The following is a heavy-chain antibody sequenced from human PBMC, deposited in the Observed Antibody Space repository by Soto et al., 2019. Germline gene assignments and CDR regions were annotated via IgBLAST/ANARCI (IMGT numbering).Heavy chain of an antibody. J-gene: IGHJ4*02. CDR3: ALDDSSGYYLVY. Sequence: GASVEVSCKASGYTFTGYYMHWVRQAPGQGLEWMGWINPNSGGTNYAQKFQGRGTMTRDTSISTAYMELSRLRSDDTAVYYCALDDSSGYYLVYWGQGTLVTVSS. CDR2: INPNSGGT. CDR1: GYTFTGYY. D-gene: IGHD3-22*01. V-gene: IGHV1-2*02.